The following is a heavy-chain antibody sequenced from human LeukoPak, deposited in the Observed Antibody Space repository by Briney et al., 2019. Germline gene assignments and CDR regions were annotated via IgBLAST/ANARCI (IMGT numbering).Heavy chain of an antibody. CDR2: IYYSGST. J-gene: IGHJ6*02. D-gene: IGHD3-22*01. V-gene: IGHV4-59*01. CDR3: ARDRYYDSSGYSGFYYYYGMDV. CDR1: GGSISSYY. Sequence: SETLSLTCTVSGGSISSYYWSWIRQPPGKGLEWIGYIYYSGSTNYNPSLKSRVTISVDTSKNQFSLKLSSVTAADTAVYYCARDRYYDSSGYSGFYYYYGMDVWGQGTTVTVSS.